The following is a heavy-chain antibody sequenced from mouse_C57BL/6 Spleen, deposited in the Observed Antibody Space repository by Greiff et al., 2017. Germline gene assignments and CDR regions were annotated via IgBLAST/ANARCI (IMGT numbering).Heavy chain of an antibody. V-gene: IGHV1-15*01. D-gene: IGHD2-3*01. Sequence: VPLQQSGAELVRPGASVTLSCKASGYTFTDYEMHWVKKTPVHGLEWIGAIDPETGGTAYNQKFKGKAILTADKSSSTAYMELRSLTSEDSAVYYCTSGDGYYEAYWGQGTLVTVSA. CDR1: GYTFTDYE. J-gene: IGHJ3*01. CDR3: TSGDGYYEAY. CDR2: IDPETGGT.